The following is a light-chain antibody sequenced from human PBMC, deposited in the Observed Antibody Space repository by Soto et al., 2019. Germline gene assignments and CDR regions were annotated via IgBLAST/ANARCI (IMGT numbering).Light chain of an antibody. CDR1: QDVNNS. CDR3: QQYYKVPVT. CDR2: DVS. Sequence: DIQMTQSPSSLYASIGDRVTITCQASQDVNNSLKWDQQKPRKAPNLLIYDVSNLGTGVPSRFGGSGSGTDFTFTISRLQPEDLGAYYCQQYYKVPVTVGQGTRLEI. V-gene: IGKV1-33*01. J-gene: IGKJ5*01.